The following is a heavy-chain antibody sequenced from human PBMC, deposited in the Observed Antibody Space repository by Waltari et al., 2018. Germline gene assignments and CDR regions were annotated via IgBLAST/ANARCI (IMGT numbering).Heavy chain of an antibody. CDR2: ISSGSRYI. D-gene: IGHD2-15*01. Sequence: EVQLVGSGGGLVKPGGSLRLSCAASGFTFSSYTMNWVRQAPGKGLEWFASISSGSRYIYYADSVKGRLTISRDNAKNSLYLQMNSLRVEDTAVYYCAREWGVMVGTAGFYFDYWGQGALVTVSS. J-gene: IGHJ4*02. CDR3: AREWGVMVGTAGFYFDY. V-gene: IGHV3-21*01. CDR1: GFTFSSYT.